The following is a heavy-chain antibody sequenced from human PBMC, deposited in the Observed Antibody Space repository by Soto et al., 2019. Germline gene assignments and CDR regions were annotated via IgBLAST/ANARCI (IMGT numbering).Heavy chain of an antibody. CDR1: GFTFSRYE. CDR3: ARGFCTGGSCSTDP. V-gene: IGHV3-48*03. CDR2: ISSSGSTN. Sequence: EVQLVESGGGLVQPGGSLRLSCAASGFTFSRYEMNWVRQAPGKGLEWVSYISSSGSTNYYADSVKGRFTISRDNAKNSLYLQMNNLRAEDTAVYYCARGFCTGGSCSTDPWGKGTLVTVSS. D-gene: IGHD2-15*01. J-gene: IGHJ5*02.